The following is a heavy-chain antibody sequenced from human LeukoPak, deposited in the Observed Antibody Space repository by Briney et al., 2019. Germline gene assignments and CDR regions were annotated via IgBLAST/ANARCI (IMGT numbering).Heavy chain of an antibody. J-gene: IGHJ4*02. CDR2: INHSGST. Sequence: SETLSLTCAVYGGSFSGYYWSWIRQPPGKGLEWIGEINHSGSTNYNPSLKSRVTISVNTSKNQFSLKLSSVTATDTAVYYCARVGRGGITMVRGVIGHLDYFDYWGQGTLVTVSS. CDR3: ARVGRGGITMVRGVIGHLDYFDY. D-gene: IGHD3-10*01. CDR1: GGSFSGYY. V-gene: IGHV4-34*01.